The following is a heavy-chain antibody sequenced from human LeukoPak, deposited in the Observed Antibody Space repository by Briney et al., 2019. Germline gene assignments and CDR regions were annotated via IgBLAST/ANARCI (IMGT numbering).Heavy chain of an antibody. J-gene: IGHJ4*02. Sequence: GGSLRLSCAASGFTFSSYSMNWVRQAAGRGLEWVSYISSSSSTIYYADSVKGRFTISRDNAKNSLYLQMNSLRAEDTAVYYCASIGGNFDYWGQGTLGTVSS. V-gene: IGHV3-48*01. CDR1: GFTFSSYS. D-gene: IGHD4-23*01. CDR3: ASIGGNFDY. CDR2: ISSSSSTI.